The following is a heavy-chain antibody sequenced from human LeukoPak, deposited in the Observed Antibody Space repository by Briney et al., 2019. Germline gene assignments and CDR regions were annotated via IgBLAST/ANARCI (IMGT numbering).Heavy chain of an antibody. CDR2: ISSSGSAI. CDR1: GFAFSDYY. D-gene: IGHD2-15*01. CDR3: ATLGRNYFDS. V-gene: IGHV3-11*01. Sequence: GGSLRLSCAASGFAFSDYYVTWIRQAPGKGLEWVSYISSSGSAIYYADSVKGRFTISRDYAKNSLYLQMNSLRAEDTAVYYCATLGRNYFDSWGQGTLVTVSS. J-gene: IGHJ4*02.